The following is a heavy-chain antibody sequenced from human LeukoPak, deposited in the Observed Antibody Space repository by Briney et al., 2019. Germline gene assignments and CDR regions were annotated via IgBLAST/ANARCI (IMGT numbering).Heavy chain of an antibody. CDR3: ARVPYCSSTSCQYNWFDP. J-gene: IGHJ5*02. D-gene: IGHD2-2*01. CDR1: GYTFTSYG. V-gene: IGHV1-18*01. Sequence: ASVKVSCKASGYTFTSYGISWVRQAPGQGLEWMGWISAYNGNTNYAQKLQGRVTMTTDTSTSTAYMELRSLRSDDTAAYYCARVPYCSSTSCQYNWFDPWGQGTLVTVSS. CDR2: ISAYNGNT.